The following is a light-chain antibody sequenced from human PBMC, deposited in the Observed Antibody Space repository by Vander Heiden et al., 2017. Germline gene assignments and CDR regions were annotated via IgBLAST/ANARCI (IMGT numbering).Light chain of an antibody. CDR3: QQYYSTPQT. V-gene: IGKV4-1*01. CDR1: QSVLYTSSNKNY. Sequence: DIVMTQSADSLAVSLGERATINCKSSQSVLYTSSNKNYLAWYQQKPGQPPKLLLYWASTRESGVPDRFSGSGSGTDFNLTISSLQAEDVAVYYCQQYYSTPQTFGQGTKVEIK. CDR2: WAS. J-gene: IGKJ1*01.